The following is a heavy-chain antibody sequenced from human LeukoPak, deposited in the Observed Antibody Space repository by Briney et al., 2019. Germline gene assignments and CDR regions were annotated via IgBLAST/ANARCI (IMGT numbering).Heavy chain of an antibody. CDR1: GYTFTSYY. Sequence: ASVKVSCKASGYTFTSYYMHWVRQAPGQGLEWMGIINPSGGSTSYAQKFQGRVTMTRDTSTSTVYMELSSLRSEDTAVYYCARVKKGHDYGDYGWWTRETNFDYWGQGTLVTVPS. D-gene: IGHD4-17*01. CDR2: INPSGGST. J-gene: IGHJ4*02. CDR3: ARVKKGHDYGDYGWWTRETNFDY. V-gene: IGHV1-46*01.